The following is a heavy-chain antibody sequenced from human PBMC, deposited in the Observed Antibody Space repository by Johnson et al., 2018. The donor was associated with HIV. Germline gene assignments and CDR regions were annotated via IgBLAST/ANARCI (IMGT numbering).Heavy chain of an antibody. V-gene: IGHV3-7*01. D-gene: IGHD3-22*01. CDR1: GFTFSNFW. J-gene: IGHJ3*01. CDR2: INLDGTEK. CDR3: AKGHSSGYPKDAFDL. Sequence: VQLVESGGGWVQFGGSLRLSCAASGFTFSNFWMSWVRQAPGKGLEWVANINLDGTEKYYVDSVKGRFTISRDNSKNTLYLQMNSLRTEDTAMYYCAKGHSSGYPKDAFDLWGQGTIVTVSS.